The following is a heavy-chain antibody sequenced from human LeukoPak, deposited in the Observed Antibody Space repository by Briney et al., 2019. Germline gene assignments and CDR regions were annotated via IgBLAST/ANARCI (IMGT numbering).Heavy chain of an antibody. J-gene: IGHJ6*03. D-gene: IGHD6-6*01. CDR3: ARGTYSSSPNQARYYYYYMDV. CDR2: INPNSGGT. CDR1: GYTFTGYD. Sequence: ASVKVSCKASGYTFTGYDMHWVRQAPGQGLEWMGRINPNSGGTNYAQKFQGRVTMTRDTSISTAYMELSRLRSDDTAVYYCARGTYSSSPNQARYYYYYMDVWGKGTTVTVSS. V-gene: IGHV1-2*06.